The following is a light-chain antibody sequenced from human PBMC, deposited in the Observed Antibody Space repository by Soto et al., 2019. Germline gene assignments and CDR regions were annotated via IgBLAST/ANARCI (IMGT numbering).Light chain of an antibody. Sequence: EIVMTQSPATLSVSPGERAALSCRASQSVSSNFAWYQQKPGQAPRLLSYGASTRATGIPARFSGSGSGTEVTLTISSLQSEDFAVYYCQQYNNWPYTFGQGTKLEIK. J-gene: IGKJ2*01. CDR3: QQYNNWPYT. CDR1: QSVSSN. CDR2: GAS. V-gene: IGKV3-15*01.